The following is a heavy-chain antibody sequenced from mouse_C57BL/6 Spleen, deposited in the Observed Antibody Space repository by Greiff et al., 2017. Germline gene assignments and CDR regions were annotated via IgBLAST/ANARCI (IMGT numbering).Heavy chain of an antibody. CDR3: ARSGYYGSSYGYFDV. CDR1: GYAFSSSW. V-gene: IGHV1-82*01. D-gene: IGHD1-1*01. J-gene: IGHJ1*03. CDR2: IYPGDGAT. Sequence: QVQLQQSGPELVKPGASVKISCKASGYAFSSSWMNWVKQRPGKGLEWIGRIYPGDGATNYNGKFKGKATLTADKSSSTAYMQLSSLTSEDSAVYFCARSGYYGSSYGYFDVWGTGTTVTVSS.